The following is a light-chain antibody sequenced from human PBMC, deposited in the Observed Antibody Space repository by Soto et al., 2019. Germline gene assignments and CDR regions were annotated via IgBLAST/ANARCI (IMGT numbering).Light chain of an antibody. V-gene: IGKV3-15*01. CDR2: DAS. J-gene: IGKJ4*01. CDR3: QQYNKWPLT. Sequence: EIVMTQSPGTLSESPGERATLSCRASQIVSSNLAWYQQKPGHDPRLLIYDASTRATGIPARFSGSGSGTEFTLNISSLQSEDFAVYYCQQYNKWPLTFGGGTKVEIK. CDR1: QIVSSN.